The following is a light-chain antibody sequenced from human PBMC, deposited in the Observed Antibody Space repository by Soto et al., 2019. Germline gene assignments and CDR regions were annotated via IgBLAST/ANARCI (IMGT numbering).Light chain of an antibody. CDR2: DAS. CDR1: QSVSTY. J-gene: IGKJ2*01. V-gene: IGKV3-11*01. CDR3: QQRTNWLYT. Sequence: EIVLTQSPATLSLSPGERATISCRASQSVSTYVAWYQHKPGQVPRLLIHDASNRASGVPARFSGSGSETHFTLTISSLEPEDFAVYYCQQRTNWLYTFGQGTKLEIK.